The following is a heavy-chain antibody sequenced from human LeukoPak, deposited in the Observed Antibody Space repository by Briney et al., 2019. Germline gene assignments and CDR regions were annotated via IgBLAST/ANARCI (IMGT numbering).Heavy chain of an antibody. J-gene: IGHJ4*02. CDR3: ARGGGVAGTPYNPYDY. CDR1: GGSISSYY. D-gene: IGHD6-19*01. Sequence: PSETLSLTCTVSGGSISSYYWSWIRQPPGKGLEWIGYIYYGGSTNYNPSLKSRVTISVDTSKNQFSLKLSSVTAADTAVYYCARGGGVAGTPYNPYDYWGQGTLVTVSS. V-gene: IGHV4-59*01. CDR2: IYYGGST.